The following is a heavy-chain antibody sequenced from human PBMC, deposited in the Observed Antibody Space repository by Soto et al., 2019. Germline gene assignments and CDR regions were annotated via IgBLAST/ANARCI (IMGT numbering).Heavy chain of an antibody. CDR2: IDLSDSYT. J-gene: IGHJ4*02. Sequence: EVHLVQSGAEVKKPGESLRISCKGSGHALTSYWISWVRQMPGKGLEWMGRIDLSDSYTSYSTSFQGHVTISGDRSTSTAYLQWDSLTASDTAMYFCARLIGSSWYYFDYWAREPNSPSPQ. CDR3: ARLIGSSWYYFDY. D-gene: IGHD6-13*01. V-gene: IGHV5-10-1*03. CDR1: GHALTSYW.